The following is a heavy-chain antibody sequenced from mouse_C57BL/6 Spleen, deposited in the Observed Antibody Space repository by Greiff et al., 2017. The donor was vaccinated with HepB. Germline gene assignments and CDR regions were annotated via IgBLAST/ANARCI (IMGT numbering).Heavy chain of an antibody. J-gene: IGHJ3*01. CDR1: GYSITSGYD. V-gene: IGHV3-1*01. CDR2: ISYSGST. CDR3: ARDEEKYGNYTWFAY. D-gene: IGHD2-1*01. Sequence: EVKVEESGPGMVKPSQSLSLTCTVTGYSITSGYDWHWIRHFPGNKLEWMGYISYSGSTNYNPSLKSRISITHDTSKNHFFLKLNSVTTEDTATYYCARDEEKYGNYTWFAYWGQGTLVTVSA.